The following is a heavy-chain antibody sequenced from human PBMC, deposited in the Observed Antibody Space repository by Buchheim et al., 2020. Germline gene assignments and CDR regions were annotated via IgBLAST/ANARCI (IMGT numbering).Heavy chain of an antibody. CDR3: ATPGSDPGNWGFGLGY. CDR1: GYTFTSYY. Sequence: QVQLVQSGAEVKKPGASVKVSCKASGYTFTSYYMHWVRQAPGQGLEWMEIINPSGGSTSYAQKFQGRVTMTRDTSTSTVYMELSSLRSEDTAVYYCATPGSDPGNWGFGLGYWGQGTL. D-gene: IGHD7-27*01. V-gene: IGHV1-46*01. J-gene: IGHJ4*02. CDR2: INPSGGST.